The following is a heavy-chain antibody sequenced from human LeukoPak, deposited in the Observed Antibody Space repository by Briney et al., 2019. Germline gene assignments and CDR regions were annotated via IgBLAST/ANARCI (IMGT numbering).Heavy chain of an antibody. J-gene: IGHJ4*02. CDR1: GYTFTGYY. CDR3: ARVSGDCSSTSCYSDLDY. Sequence: ASVKVSCKASGYTFTGYYMHWVPQAPGQGLEWMGWINPNSGGTNYAQKFQGRVTMTRDTSISTAYMELSRLRSDDTAVYYCARVSGDCSSTSCYSDLDYWGQGTLVTVSS. D-gene: IGHD2-2*01. V-gene: IGHV1-2*02. CDR2: INPNSGGT.